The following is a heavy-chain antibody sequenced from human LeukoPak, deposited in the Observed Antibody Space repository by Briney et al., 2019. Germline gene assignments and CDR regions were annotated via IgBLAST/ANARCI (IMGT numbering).Heavy chain of an antibody. CDR1: GFTFSSYS. V-gene: IGHV3-74*01. D-gene: IGHD3-3*01. CDR3: AKGRGSHDFWSGNYYGMDV. Sequence: GGSLRLSCAASGFTFSSYSMSWVRQAPGKGLVCVSRINRDGSRTSYADSVKGRFTISRDNSKNTLYLQMNSLRAEDTAVYYCAKGRGSHDFWSGNYYGMDVWGQGTTVTVSS. CDR2: INRDGSRT. J-gene: IGHJ6*02.